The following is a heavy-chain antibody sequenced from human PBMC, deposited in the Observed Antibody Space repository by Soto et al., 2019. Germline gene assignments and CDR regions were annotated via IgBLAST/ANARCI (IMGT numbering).Heavy chain of an antibody. CDR1: GDSVSSNSAA. CDR3: ARAYPKYSSSWYYFDY. V-gene: IGHV6-1*01. Sequence: SQTLSLTCAISGDSVSSNSAAWNWIRQSPSRGLEWLGRTYYRSKWYNDYAVSVKSRITINPDTSKNQFSLQLNSVTPEDTAVYYCARAYPKYSSSWYYFDYWGQGTLVTVSS. CDR2: TYYRSKWYN. J-gene: IGHJ4*02. D-gene: IGHD6-13*01.